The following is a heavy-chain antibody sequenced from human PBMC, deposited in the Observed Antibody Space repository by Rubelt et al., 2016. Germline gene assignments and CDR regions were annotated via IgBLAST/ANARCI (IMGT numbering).Heavy chain of an antibody. J-gene: IGHJ5*02. CDR3: ARQSTGHSNWFDP. V-gene: IGHV4-39*01. D-gene: IGHD2-8*02. CDR1: GGSISSSSYY. CDR2: IYFSGST. Sequence: QLQLQESGPGLVKPSETLSLTCTVSGGSISSSSYYWAWIRQPPGKGLEWIGSIYFSGSTYYNPSLKSRVIISGDTSKNQVSRGLSTVAAADTAVYYCARQSTGHSNWFDPWGQGTLVTVSS.